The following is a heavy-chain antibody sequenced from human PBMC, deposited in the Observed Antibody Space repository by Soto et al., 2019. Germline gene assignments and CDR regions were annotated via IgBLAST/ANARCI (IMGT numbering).Heavy chain of an antibody. Sequence: PGGSLRLSCAASGFTFSSYSMNWVRQAPGKGLEWVSSISSSSSYIYYADSVKGRFTISRDNAKNSLYLQMNSLRAEDTAVYYCARGGLGYCSGGSCSSVYYYYYGMDVWGQGTTVTVSS. CDR2: ISSSSSYI. D-gene: IGHD2-15*01. CDR3: ARGGLGYCSGGSCSSVYYYYYGMDV. V-gene: IGHV3-21*01. J-gene: IGHJ6*02. CDR1: GFTFSSYS.